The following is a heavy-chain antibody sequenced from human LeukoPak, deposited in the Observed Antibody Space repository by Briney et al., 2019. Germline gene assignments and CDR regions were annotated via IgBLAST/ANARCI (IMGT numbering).Heavy chain of an antibody. CDR1: GYTFTGYY. Sequence: ASVKVSCKASGYTFTGYYMHWVRQAPRQGLEWMGWINPNSGGTNYAQKFQGRVTMTRDTSISTAYMELSRLRSDDTAVYYCARAPRGYCSSTSCPHFDYWGQGTLVTVSS. CDR2: INPNSGGT. V-gene: IGHV1-2*02. D-gene: IGHD2-2*01. J-gene: IGHJ4*02. CDR3: ARAPRGYCSSTSCPHFDY.